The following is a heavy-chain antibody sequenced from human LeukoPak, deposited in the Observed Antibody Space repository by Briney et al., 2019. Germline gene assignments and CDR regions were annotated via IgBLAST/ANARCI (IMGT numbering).Heavy chain of an antibody. Sequence: PGGSLRLSCAASGFTFSSYWMSWVRQAPGKGLEWVAYIKQDGSEKYYADSVKGRFTISRDNAKNSLYLQMNSLRAEDTAVYYCAVTAMVTDVFDPWGQGTLVTVSS. CDR2: IKQDGSEK. V-gene: IGHV3-7*01. D-gene: IGHD5-18*01. CDR1: GFTFSSYW. CDR3: AVTAMVTDVFDP. J-gene: IGHJ5*02.